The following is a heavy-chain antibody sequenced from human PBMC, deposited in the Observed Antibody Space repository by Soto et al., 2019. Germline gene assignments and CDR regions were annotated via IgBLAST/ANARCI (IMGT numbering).Heavy chain of an antibody. CDR2: INPSSGST. Sequence: VASVKVSCKASGYTFTNYYVHWVRQAPGQGLEWMGVINPSSGSTRYAQKFQGRLTMTRETSTSTVYMELSSLTSEDTAVYSCARDGEDSGYYYPAYWGQGTQVTVSS. V-gene: IGHV1-46*01. CDR3: ARDGEDSGYYYPAY. D-gene: IGHD3-22*01. J-gene: IGHJ4*02. CDR1: GYTFTNYY.